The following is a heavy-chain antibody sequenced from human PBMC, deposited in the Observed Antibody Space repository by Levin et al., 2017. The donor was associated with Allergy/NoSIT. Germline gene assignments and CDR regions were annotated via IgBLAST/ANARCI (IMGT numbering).Heavy chain of an antibody. CDR1: GYSFTSYW. V-gene: IGHV5-51*01. CDR3: ARPYYDSSGYGHEDAFDI. Sequence: GESLKISCKGSGYSFTSYWIGWVRQMPGKGLEWMGIIYPGDSDTRYSPSFQGQVTISADKSISTAYLQWSSLKASDTAMYYCARPYYDSSGYGHEDAFDIWGQGTMVTVSS. J-gene: IGHJ3*02. D-gene: IGHD3-22*01. CDR2: IYPGDSDT.